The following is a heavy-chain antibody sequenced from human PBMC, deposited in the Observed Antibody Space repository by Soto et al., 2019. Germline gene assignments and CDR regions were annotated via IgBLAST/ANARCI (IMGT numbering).Heavy chain of an antibody. CDR1: GFTCSSYD. J-gene: IGHJ3*02. Sequence: EVQMLESGGGLVQPGGSLRLSCAASGFTCSSYDMSWVRQAPGKGLEWVSTILVGGSTHYPDSVKGRFTISRDNSKNTVFLQMNSLTAGDTAVYYCAKATATGGGAFDICGQGTMFTVSS. CDR2: ILVGGST. V-gene: IGHV3-23*01. D-gene: IGHD2-8*02. CDR3: AKATATGGGAFDI.